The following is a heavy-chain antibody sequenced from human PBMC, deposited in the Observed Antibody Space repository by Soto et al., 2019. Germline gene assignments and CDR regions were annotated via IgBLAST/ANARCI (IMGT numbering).Heavy chain of an antibody. D-gene: IGHD7-27*01. V-gene: IGHV4-59*08. J-gene: IGHJ4*02. CDR3: ARRGDWGSDEFDF. CDR1: GGSISGYY. Sequence: SETLSLTCAVSGGSISGYYWTWIRQPPGKGLEWIGYIYYTGSTSYSPSLKSRVTMSVDTSKNQFSLNLISVTAADTAVYYCARRGDWGSDEFDFWGQGTLVTVS. CDR2: IYYTGST.